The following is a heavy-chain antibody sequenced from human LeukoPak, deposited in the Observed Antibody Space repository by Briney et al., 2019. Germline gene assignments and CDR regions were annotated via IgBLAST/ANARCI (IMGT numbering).Heavy chain of an antibody. CDR1: GFTFSSYA. CDR2: ISGSGGST. J-gene: IGHJ4*02. CDR3: AKGEGGYIVVVPAAIWY. Sequence: PGGSLRLSCVASGFTFSSYAMSWVRQAPGKGLEWVSAISGSGGSTYYADSVKGRFTISRDNSKNTLYLQMNSLRAEDTAVYYCAKGEGGYIVVVPAAIWYWGQGTLVTVSS. D-gene: IGHD2-2*01. V-gene: IGHV3-23*01.